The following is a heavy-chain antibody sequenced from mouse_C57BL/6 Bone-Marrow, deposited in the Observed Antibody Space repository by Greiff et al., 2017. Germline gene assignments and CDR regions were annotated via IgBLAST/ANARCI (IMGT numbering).Heavy chain of an antibody. D-gene: IGHD1-1*01. CDR3: ANLRLLRDY. J-gene: IGHJ2*01. CDR1: GYTFTSYG. V-gene: IGHV1-81*01. Sequence: QVHVKQSGAELARPGASVKLSCKASGYTFTSYGISWVKQRTGQGLEWIGEIYPRSGNTYYNEKFKGKATLTADKSSSTAYMELRNLTSEDSAVXFCANLRLLRDYWGQGTTLTVSS. CDR2: IYPRSGNT.